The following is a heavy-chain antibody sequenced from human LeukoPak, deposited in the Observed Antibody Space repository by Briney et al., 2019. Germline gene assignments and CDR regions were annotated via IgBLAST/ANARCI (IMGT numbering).Heavy chain of an antibody. Sequence: SETLSLTCTVSGGSISSSSYYWSWIRQPPGTGLEWIGYIYYSGTTNYSPSLNSRVNISLDTAKNQFSLRLSSVTAADTAVYYCARQTAKNVDTARFDSWGQGTLVTVSS. J-gene: IGHJ4*02. CDR3: ARQTAKNVDTARFDS. CDR1: GGSISSSSYY. D-gene: IGHD5-18*01. V-gene: IGHV4-61*05. CDR2: IYYSGTT.